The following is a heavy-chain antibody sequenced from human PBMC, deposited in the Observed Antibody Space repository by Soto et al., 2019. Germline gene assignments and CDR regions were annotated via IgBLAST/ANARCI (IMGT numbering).Heavy chain of an antibody. V-gene: IGHV3-21*01. Sequence: SGGSLRLSCAASGFTFSTYSMNWVRQAPGKGLEWVSYISSSSTYIYYADSVKGRLTISRDNAKNSLYLQMNSLRAEDTAVYYCLIAVAGSFAPDYWGQGTLVTVSS. J-gene: IGHJ4*02. CDR3: LIAVAGSFAPDY. CDR2: ISSSSTYI. D-gene: IGHD6-19*01. CDR1: GFTFSTYS.